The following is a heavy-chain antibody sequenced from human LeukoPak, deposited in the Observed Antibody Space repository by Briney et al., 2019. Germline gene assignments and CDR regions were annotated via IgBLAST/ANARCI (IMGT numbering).Heavy chain of an antibody. J-gene: IGHJ4*02. CDR1: VYTFTAYD. D-gene: IGHD2-15*01. CDR2: INPNSGGT. CDR3: APDCSGGSCYGYCDY. V-gene: IGHV1-2*02. Sequence: GASVKASSKASVYTFTAYDMHCVRHAPGQGLEWMGWINPNSGGTNYAQKFQGRVTMTRDTSISTAYMELSRLRSDDTAVYYCAPDCSGGSCYGYCDYWGQGTLVTVSS.